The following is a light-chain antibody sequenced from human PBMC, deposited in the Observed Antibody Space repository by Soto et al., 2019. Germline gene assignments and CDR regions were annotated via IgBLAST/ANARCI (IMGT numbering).Light chain of an antibody. CDR1: QDIINY. CDR3: QQYDNMIT. V-gene: IGKV1-33*01. Sequence: IQMTQSPSSLSASVGDRVTITCQASQDIINYLNWYQQTPGKAPKLLIYDASNLETGVPSRFSGSGSGTDFTFTISSLQPEDIATYYCQQYDNMITFGQGTRLEIK. J-gene: IGKJ5*01. CDR2: DAS.